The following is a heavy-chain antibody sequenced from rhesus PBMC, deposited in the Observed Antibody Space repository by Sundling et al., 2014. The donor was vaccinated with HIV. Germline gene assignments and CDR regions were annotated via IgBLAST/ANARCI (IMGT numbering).Heavy chain of an antibody. CDR3: ARELPGSGGFDY. CDR1: GGSISSSNW. CDR2: IHESGAST. J-gene: IGHJ4*01. Sequence: QVQVQESGPAVVKPSETLSLTCAVSGGSISSSNWWSWIRQSPGKGLEWIGGIHESGASTEYNPSLKSRVTISKDTSKKQFSLKLTSMTAADTAVYFCARELPGSGGFDYWGQGILVTVSS. D-gene: IGHD6-31*01. V-gene: IGHV4-93*01.